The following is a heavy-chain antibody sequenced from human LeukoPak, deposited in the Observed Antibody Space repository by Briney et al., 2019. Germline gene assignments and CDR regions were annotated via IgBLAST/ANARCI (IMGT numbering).Heavy chain of an antibody. J-gene: IGHJ3*02. V-gene: IGHV4-39*07. CDR2: IYYSGST. Sequence: SETLSLTCTVSGGSISSSSYYWGWIRQPPGKGLEWIGSIYYSGSTYYNPSLKSRVTISVDTSKNQFSLKLSSVTAADTAVYYCADSSGYYYDAFDIWGQGAMVTVSS. CDR3: ADSSGYYYDAFDI. D-gene: IGHD3-22*01. CDR1: GGSISSSSYY.